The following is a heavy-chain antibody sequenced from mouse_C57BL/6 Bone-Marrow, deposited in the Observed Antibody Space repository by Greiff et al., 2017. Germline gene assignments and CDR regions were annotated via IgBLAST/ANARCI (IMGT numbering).Heavy chain of an antibody. J-gene: IGHJ4*01. Sequence: VQLQQSGPELVKPGASVKLSCKASGYTFTSYDINWVKQRPGQGLEWIGWIYPRDGSTKYNAKFKGKATLTVDTSSSTAYMELHSLTSEVSAVYFWARHGDGPYGNYGGDYWGQGTSVTVSA. CDR1: GYTFTSYD. D-gene: IGHD2-10*02. V-gene: IGHV1-85*01. CDR3: ARHGDGPYGNYGGDY. CDR2: IYPRDGST.